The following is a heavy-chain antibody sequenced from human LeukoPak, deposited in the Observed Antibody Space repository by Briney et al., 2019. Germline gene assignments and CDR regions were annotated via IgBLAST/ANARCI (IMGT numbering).Heavy chain of an antibody. J-gene: IGHJ4*02. CDR1: GFTFSSYP. CDR2: MSGSGDRS. CDR3: GKEPWEGSGYIHF. D-gene: IGHD3-3*01. Sequence: GGSLRLSCVASGFTFSSYPMTWVRQAPGKGLEWVSAMSGSGDRSVYGDSVKGRFTISRDNSKNTLFLQMNGLKDEDTAIYYCGKEPWEGSGYIHFWGQGTLATVSS. V-gene: IGHV3-23*01.